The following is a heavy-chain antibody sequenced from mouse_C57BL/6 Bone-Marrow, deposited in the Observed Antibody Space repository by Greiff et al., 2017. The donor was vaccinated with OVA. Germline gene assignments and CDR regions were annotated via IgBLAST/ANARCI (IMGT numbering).Heavy chain of an antibody. CDR1: GFNIKDDY. J-gene: IGHJ3*01. D-gene: IGHD2-1*01. Sequence: EVQLQESGAELVRPGASVKLSCTASGFNIKDDYMHWVKQRPEQGLEWIGWIDPENGDTEYASKFQGKATITADTSSNTAYLQLSSLTSEDTAVYYCTIYGKDFAYWGQGTLVTVSA. V-gene: IGHV14-4*01. CDR2: IDPENGDT. CDR3: TIYGKDFAY.